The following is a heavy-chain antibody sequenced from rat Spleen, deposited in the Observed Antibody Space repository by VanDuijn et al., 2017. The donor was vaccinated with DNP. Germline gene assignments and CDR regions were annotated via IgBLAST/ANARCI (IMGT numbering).Heavy chain of an antibody. CDR2: IRYDGGTT. V-gene: IGHV5-22*01. D-gene: IGHD4-3*01. J-gene: IGHJ2*01. Sequence: EVQLVESGGGLVQPGRSLKLSCAVSGFTFSDYYMAWVRQAPTKGLEWVAYIRYDGGTTKYGDSVKGRFTISRDNAKNTLYLQMNSLRSEDMATYYCVRWNSGHFDYWGQGVMVPVSS. CDR1: GFTFSDYY. CDR3: VRWNSGHFDY.